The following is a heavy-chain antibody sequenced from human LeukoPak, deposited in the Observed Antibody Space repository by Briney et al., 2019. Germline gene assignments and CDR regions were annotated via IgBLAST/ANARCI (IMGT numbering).Heavy chain of an antibody. V-gene: IGHV3-64*01. Sequence: GGSLRLSCAASGFTFSSYAMHWVRRAPGKGLEYVSAISSNGGSTYYANSVKGRFTISRDNSKNTLYLQMGSLRAEDMAVYYCASGKAASYYYYYMDVWGKGTTVTVSS. CDR3: ASGKAASYYYYYMDV. D-gene: IGHD2-15*01. CDR2: ISSNGGST. CDR1: GFTFSSYA. J-gene: IGHJ6*03.